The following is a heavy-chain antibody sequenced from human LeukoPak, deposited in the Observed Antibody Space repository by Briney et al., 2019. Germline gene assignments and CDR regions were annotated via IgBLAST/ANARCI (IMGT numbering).Heavy chain of an antibody. CDR2: ISYST. CDR3: AKLQASRGHYSFDY. D-gene: IGHD3-22*01. CDR1: GFTFSSYA. Sequence: GGSLRLSCAASGFTFSSYAMSWVRQAPGKGLEWVSTISYSTYYADSVKGRFTISRDNSKNTLYLQMNSLRAEDTAIYYCAKLQASRGHYSFDYWGQGTLVTVSS. V-gene: IGHV3-23*01. J-gene: IGHJ4*02.